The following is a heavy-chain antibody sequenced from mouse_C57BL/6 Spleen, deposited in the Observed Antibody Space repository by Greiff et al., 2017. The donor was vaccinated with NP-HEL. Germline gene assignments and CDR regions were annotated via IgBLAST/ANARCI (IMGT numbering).Heavy chain of an antibody. J-gene: IGHJ4*01. V-gene: IGHV5-17*03. CDR2: ISSGSSTI. CDR1: GFTFSDYG. CDR3: ARRYYAMDY. Sequence: EVQGVESGGGLVKPGGSLKLSCAASGFTFSDYGMHWVRQAPEKGLEWVAYISSGSSTIYYADTVKGRFTISRDNAKNTLYLQMSRLKSEDTAMYYCARRYYAMDYWGQGTSVTVSS.